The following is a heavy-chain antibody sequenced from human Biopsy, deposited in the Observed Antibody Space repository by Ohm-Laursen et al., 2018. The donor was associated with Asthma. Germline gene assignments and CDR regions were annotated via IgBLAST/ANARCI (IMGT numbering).Heavy chain of an antibody. CDR1: GGTFRNFA. CDR2: LIPVLGTP. D-gene: IGHD5-12*01. J-gene: IGHJ6*02. CDR3: ARGYSGSDRIVYYYSGLEV. V-gene: IGHV1-69*13. Sequence: SVKVSCKMSGGTFRNFAISWVRQAPGQGLEWMGGLIPVLGTPDHAQMFEGRVTITADESTSTAYMELSSLSSEDTAVYYCARGYSGSDRIVYYYSGLEVWGQGTTVTVSS.